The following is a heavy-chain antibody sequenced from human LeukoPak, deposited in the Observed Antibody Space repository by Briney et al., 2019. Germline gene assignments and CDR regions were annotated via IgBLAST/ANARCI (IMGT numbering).Heavy chain of an antibody. D-gene: IGHD2-2*01. CDR1: GDSISSGAYP. CDR2: IYYSGST. J-gene: IGHJ5*02. Sequence: SQTLSLTCTVSGDSISSGAYPWSWIRQHPGKGLEWIGYIYYSGSTYYNPSLQNRITLSVDTSKNQFSLNLSSVTAADTAVYYCARYCSSAFCRWFDPWGQGTLVTVSS. CDR3: ARYCSSAFCRWFDP. V-gene: IGHV4-31*03.